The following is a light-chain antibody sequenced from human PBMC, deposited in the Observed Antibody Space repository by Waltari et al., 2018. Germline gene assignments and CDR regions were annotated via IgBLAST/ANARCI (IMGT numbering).Light chain of an antibody. J-gene: IGLJ2*01. Sequence: QSVLTQPASVSGSPGQSITISCTGTSSYLGTSNYVSWYQQHPGRAPKLIIFDVNVRPSWVSNRFSGSKSGNTAFLTISGLQTEDEGHFYCCSYTTTGPVVFGGGTKLTVL. V-gene: IGLV2-14*03. CDR3: CSYTTTGPVV. CDR1: SSYLGTSNY. CDR2: DVN.